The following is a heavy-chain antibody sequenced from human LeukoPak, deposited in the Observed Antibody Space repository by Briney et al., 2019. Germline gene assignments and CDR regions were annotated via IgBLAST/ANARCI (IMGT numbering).Heavy chain of an antibody. CDR2: IYYSGST. D-gene: IGHD2-21*02. V-gene: IGHV4-39*07. Sequence: SETLSLTCTVSGGSISSSSYYWGWIRQPPGKGLEWIGSIYYSGSTYYNPSLKSRVTISVDTSKNQFSLKLSSVTAADTAVYYCASNVVVTASIDYWGQGTLVTVSS. CDR3: ASNVVVTASIDY. CDR1: GGSISSSSYY. J-gene: IGHJ4*02.